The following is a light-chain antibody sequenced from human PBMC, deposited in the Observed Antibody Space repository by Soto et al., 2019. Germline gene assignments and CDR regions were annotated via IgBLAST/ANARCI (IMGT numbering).Light chain of an antibody. CDR2: DAS. CDR3: QQRSNWPPLS. Sequence: EIVMTQSPATLSVSPLERVTLSFRASQTILSNLAWYQQKPGQAPRLLIYDASNRATGIPARFSGSGSGTDFTLTISSLEPEDFAVYYCQQRSNWPPLSFGGGTKVDI. J-gene: IGKJ4*01. V-gene: IGKV3-11*01. CDR1: QTILSN.